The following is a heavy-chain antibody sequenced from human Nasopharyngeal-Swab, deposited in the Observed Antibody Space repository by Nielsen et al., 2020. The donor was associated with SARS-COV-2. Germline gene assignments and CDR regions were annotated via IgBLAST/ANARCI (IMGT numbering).Heavy chain of an antibody. CDR2: IDTDGSTI. V-gene: IGHV3-74*01. Sequence: GESLKISCAASGFTFSRYWMHWVRQVPGKGLVWVSRIDTDGSTIDHADSVKGRFTISRDNAKNTLYLQMNNLRAEDTALYYCARDVAGADSAWGQGTLVTVSS. CDR1: GFTFSRYW. J-gene: IGHJ5*02. CDR3: ARDVAGADSA. D-gene: IGHD2-21*01.